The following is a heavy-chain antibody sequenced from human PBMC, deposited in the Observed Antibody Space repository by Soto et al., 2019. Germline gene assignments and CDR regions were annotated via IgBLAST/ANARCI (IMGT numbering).Heavy chain of an antibody. V-gene: IGHV1-18*01. CDR1: GYTFTNYG. CDR3: AKYASGSYHFDH. J-gene: IGHJ4*02. CDR2: ISAYNGKT. Sequence: ASVKVSCKTSGYTFTNYGINWVRQAPGQGLEWMGWISAYNGKTNYAQNLQGRVTMTSDTSTSTAYMELRSLRSDDTAVYYCAKYASGSYHFDHWGQGTLVTSPQ. D-gene: IGHD3-10*01.